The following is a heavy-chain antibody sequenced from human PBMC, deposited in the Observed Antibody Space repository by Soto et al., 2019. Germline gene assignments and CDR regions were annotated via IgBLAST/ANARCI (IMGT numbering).Heavy chain of an antibody. CDR2: ISYDGSNK. CDR3: ARDYYDSSGYYYG. D-gene: IGHD3-22*01. CDR1: GFTFSSYA. J-gene: IGHJ4*02. V-gene: IGHV3-30-3*01. Sequence: GESLKISCAASGFTFSSYAMHWVRQAPGKGLEWVAVISYDGSNKYYADSVKGRFTISRDNSKNTLYLQMNSLRAEDTAVYYCARDYYDSSGYYYGWGQGTLVTVSS.